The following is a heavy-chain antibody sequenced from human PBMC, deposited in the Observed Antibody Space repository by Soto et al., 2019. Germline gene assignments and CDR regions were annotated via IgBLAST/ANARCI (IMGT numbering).Heavy chain of an antibody. V-gene: IGHV1-69*02. D-gene: IGHD6-13*01. J-gene: IGHJ4*02. CDR2: IIPILGIA. CDR1: GGTFSSYT. CDR3: ARVVDSSSWLRAVYCFDY. Sequence: GASVKVSCKASGGTFSSYTISWVRQAPGQGLEWKGRIIPILGIANYAQKLKGRVTITADKSTSTGYMELSSLRSEYTAVYYCARVVDSSSWLRAVYCFDYWGQGTLVTVAS.